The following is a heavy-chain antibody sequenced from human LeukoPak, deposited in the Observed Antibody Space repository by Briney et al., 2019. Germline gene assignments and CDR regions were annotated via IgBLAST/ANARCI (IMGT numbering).Heavy chain of an antibody. Sequence: GESLQISCQGSGYSFTSYWIGWVRQMPGKGLEWMGIIYPGDSDTRYSPSFQGQVTISADKSISTAYLQWSSLKASDTAMYYCARLSPYSSSWFFDYWGQGTLVTVSS. D-gene: IGHD6-13*01. V-gene: IGHV5-51*01. CDR2: IYPGDSDT. J-gene: IGHJ4*02. CDR3: ARLSPYSSSWFFDY. CDR1: GYSFTSYW.